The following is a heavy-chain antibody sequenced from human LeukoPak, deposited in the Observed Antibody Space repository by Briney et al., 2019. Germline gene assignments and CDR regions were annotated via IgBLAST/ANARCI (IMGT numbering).Heavy chain of an antibody. CDR3: ARGGFDSSGLRSVYFDY. CDR2: IFPTDGST. D-gene: IGHD3-22*01. CDR1: GYTSTSYY. Sequence: ASVKVSCKASGYTSTSYYMHWVRQAPGQGLEWMGMIFPTDGSTSYAQKFQGWVTMTRDTSISTAYMELSRLRSDDTAVYYCARGGFDSSGLRSVYFDYWGQGTLVTVSS. J-gene: IGHJ4*02. V-gene: IGHV1-2*04.